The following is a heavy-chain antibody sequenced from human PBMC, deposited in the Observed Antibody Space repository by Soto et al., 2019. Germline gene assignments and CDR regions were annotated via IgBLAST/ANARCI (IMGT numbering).Heavy chain of an antibody. J-gene: IGHJ4*02. CDR3: ARNYDSSGYYSDY. Sequence: PSETLSLTCTVSGGSISSSSYYWGWIRQPPGKGLEWIGSIYYSGSTYYNPSLKSRVTISVDTSKNQFSLKLSSVTAADTAVYYCARNYDSSGYYSDYWGQGTLVTVSS. V-gene: IGHV4-39*01. CDR2: IYYSGST. D-gene: IGHD3-22*01. CDR1: GGSISSSSYY.